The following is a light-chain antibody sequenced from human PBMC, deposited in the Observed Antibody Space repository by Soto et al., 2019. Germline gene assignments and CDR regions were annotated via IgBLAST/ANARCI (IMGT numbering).Light chain of an antibody. V-gene: IGLV4-69*01. CDR2: LNSDGSH. CDR1: SGHSSYA. J-gene: IGLJ3*02. CDR3: QTWGTGIRV. Sequence: QAVVTQSPSASASLGASVKLTCTLSSGHSSYAIVWHQQQPEKGPRYLMKLNSDGSHSKGDGIPDRFSGSSSGAERYLTISSLQSEDEADYYCQTWGTGIRVFGGGTKLTVL.